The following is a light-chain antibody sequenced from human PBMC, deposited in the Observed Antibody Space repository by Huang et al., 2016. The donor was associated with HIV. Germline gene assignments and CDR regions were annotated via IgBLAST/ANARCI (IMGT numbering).Light chain of an antibody. CDR2: EAS. CDR3: QQYNTFT. Sequence: DIQMTQSPSTLSAAIGDRVTITCRASQSVSTRLAWYQQKPGKAPRLLIQEASSLESGVPSRFSGSGSGTEFTLTISSLQPDDSATYSCQQYNTFTFGHGTKVDI. CDR1: QSVSTR. V-gene: IGKV1-5*03. J-gene: IGKJ3*01.